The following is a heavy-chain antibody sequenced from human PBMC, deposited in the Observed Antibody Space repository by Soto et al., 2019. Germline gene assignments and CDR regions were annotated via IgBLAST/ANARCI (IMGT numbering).Heavy chain of an antibody. V-gene: IGHV4-31*03. CDR2: IYNSGTT. CDR1: GGSITRGGYY. CDR3: ARDPAP. J-gene: IGHJ5*02. Sequence: QVQLQESGPGLVKPSETLSLTCTVSGGSITRGGYYWSWIRQHPGKGLEWIGYIYNSGTTYYNPSLKSRVTISGDTSKNQFSLKLTSVTAADTAGYYCARDPAPWGQGTLVTVSS.